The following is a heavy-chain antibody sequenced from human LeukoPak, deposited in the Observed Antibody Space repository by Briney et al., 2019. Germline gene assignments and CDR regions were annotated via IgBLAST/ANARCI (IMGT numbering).Heavy chain of an antibody. CDR2: IIPIFGTA. D-gene: IGHD2-21*01. J-gene: IGHJ4*02. V-gene: IGHV1-69*06. CDR1: GGTFTSYA. CDR3: ARGVVINSNFDY. Sequence: SVKVSCKASGGTFTSYAISWVRQAPGQGLEWRGGIIPIFGTANYAQKFQGRLTITADKSTSTAYMELSSLRSEDTAVYYCARGVVINSNFDYWGQGTLVTVSS.